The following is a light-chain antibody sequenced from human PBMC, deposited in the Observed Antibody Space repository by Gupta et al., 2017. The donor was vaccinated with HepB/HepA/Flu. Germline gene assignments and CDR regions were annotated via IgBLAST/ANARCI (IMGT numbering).Light chain of an antibody. CDR2: GAS. Sequence: DIVLTQSPGTLSLSPGERATLSCRASQSISNSYLAWYQQKPGQAPRLLIYGASSRATGIPDRFSGSGSGTDFSLTITGLEPEDFAVYYCQQYGGSPRTFGQGTEVEVK. J-gene: IGKJ1*01. CDR3: QQYGGSPRT. CDR1: QSISNSY. V-gene: IGKV3-20*01.